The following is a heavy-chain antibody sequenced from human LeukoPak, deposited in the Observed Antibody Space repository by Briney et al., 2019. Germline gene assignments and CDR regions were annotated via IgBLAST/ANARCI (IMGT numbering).Heavy chain of an antibody. D-gene: IGHD3-16*01. CDR2: ISYNGYST. Sequence: GGSLRLSCAASGFTFSSYAMSWVRQAPGKGLEWVSAISYNGYSTYYADSVKGRFTISRDNSKNTLYVHMNGLRDEDTAVYYCARDRLGVLDYWGQGTLVTVSS. CDR1: GFTFSSYA. V-gene: IGHV3-23*01. CDR3: ARDRLGVLDY. J-gene: IGHJ4*02.